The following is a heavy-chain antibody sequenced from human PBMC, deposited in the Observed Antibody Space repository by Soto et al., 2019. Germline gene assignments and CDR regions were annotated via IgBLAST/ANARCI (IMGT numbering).Heavy chain of an antibody. CDR3: ATLRAGSSLFYCMDV. J-gene: IGHJ6*02. CDR2: INHSGST. D-gene: IGHD6-19*01. CDR1: GGSFSGYY. V-gene: IGHV4-34*01. Sequence: PSETLSLTCAVYGGSFSGYYWSWIRQPPGKGLEWIGEINHSGSTNYNPSLKSRVTISVDTSKNQFSLKLSSVTAADTAVYYCATLRAGSSLFYCMDVCGQGTTVTVSS.